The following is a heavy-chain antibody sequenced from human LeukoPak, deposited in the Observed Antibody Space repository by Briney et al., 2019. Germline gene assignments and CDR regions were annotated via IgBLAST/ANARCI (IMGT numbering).Heavy chain of an antibody. CDR2: ISYDGSNK. J-gene: IGHJ3*02. CDR1: GFTFSSYG. V-gene: IGHV3-30*18. CDR3: AKEKEWLRFSAVWGCAFDI. D-gene: IGHD5-12*01. Sequence: QPGGSLRLSCAASGFTFSSYGMHWVRQAPGKGLEWVAVISYDGSNKYYADSVKGRFTISRDNSKNTLYLQMNSLRAEDTAVYYCAKEKEWLRFSAVWGCAFDIWGQGTMVTVSS.